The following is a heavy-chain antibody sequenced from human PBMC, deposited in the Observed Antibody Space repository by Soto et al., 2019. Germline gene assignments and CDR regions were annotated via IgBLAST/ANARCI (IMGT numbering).Heavy chain of an antibody. V-gene: IGHV1-3*04. J-gene: IGHJ5*02. D-gene: IGHD5-12*01. CDR3: ARASSGYVT. CDR1: GITYTTYA. Sequence: QVQVVQSGAEVKKPGASVKVSCKASGITYTTYAIHCVRQAPGQGLEWMGWINTGNGNTRYSQRFQGRVTLTTDTSARTAYMYLSSLTSEDTAVYYCARASSGYVTWGQGTLITVSS. CDR2: INTGNGNT.